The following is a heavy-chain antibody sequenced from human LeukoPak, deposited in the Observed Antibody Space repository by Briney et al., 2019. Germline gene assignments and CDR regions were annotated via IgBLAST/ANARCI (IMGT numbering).Heavy chain of an antibody. CDR2: IYYSGST. CDR1: GGSISPYY. J-gene: IGHJ4*02. CDR3: ARLASGSYGPLTPFDY. D-gene: IGHD1-26*01. V-gene: IGHV4-59*08. Sequence: PSETLSLTCTVSGGSISPYYWSWIRQPPGKGLEWIGDIYYSGSTNYNPSLKSRVTISVDTSKNQFSLRLSSVTAADTAVYYSARLASGSYGPLTPFDYWGQGTLVTVSS.